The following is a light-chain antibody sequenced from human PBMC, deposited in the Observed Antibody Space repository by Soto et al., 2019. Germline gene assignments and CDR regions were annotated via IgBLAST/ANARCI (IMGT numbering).Light chain of an antibody. CDR2: AAS. CDR1: QAIGGY. CDR3: QKYNSAPLT. J-gene: IGKJ4*01. Sequence: DIQVTQSPSSLSASLGDRVTITCRANQAIGGYLALFQQQPGKVPKLLIYAASALQSGVTSRFSGSGSGTDFTLTISSLQPEDIANYYCQKYNSAPLTLGGGTKVDI. V-gene: IGKV1-27*01.